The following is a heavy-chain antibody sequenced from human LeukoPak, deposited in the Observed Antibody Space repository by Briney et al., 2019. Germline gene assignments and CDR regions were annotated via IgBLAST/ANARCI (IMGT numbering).Heavy chain of an antibody. CDR2: ISGSGGST. CDR3: AKDLISAAAGPAKYYFDY. D-gene: IGHD6-13*01. V-gene: IGHV3-23*01. Sequence: PGGSLRLSCAASGFTFSSYAMSWVRQAPGKGLEWVSAISGSGGSTYYADSVKGRFTISRDNSKNTLYLQMNSLRAEDTAVYYCAKDLISAAAGPAKYYFDYWGQGTLVTVSS. J-gene: IGHJ4*02. CDR1: GFTFSSYA.